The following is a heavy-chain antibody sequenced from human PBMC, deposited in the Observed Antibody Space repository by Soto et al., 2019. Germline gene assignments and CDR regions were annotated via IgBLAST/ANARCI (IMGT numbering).Heavy chain of an antibody. Sequence: SETLSLTCTVSGGSISSYYWSWIRQPPGKGLEWIGYIYYSGSTNYNPSLKSRVTISVDTSKNQFSLKLSSVTAADTAVYYCARSYDLGSGWTNWFDPWGQGTLVTGLL. CDR3: ARSYDLGSGWTNWFDP. J-gene: IGHJ5*02. CDR2: IYYSGST. V-gene: IGHV4-59*01. D-gene: IGHD6-19*01. CDR1: GGSISSYY.